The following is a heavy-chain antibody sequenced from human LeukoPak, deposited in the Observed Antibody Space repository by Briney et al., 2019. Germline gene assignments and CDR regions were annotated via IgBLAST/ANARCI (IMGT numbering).Heavy chain of an antibody. CDR2: IYYSGST. V-gene: IGHV4-59*01. J-gene: IGHJ4*02. D-gene: IGHD5-24*01. CDR1: GGSISSYY. CDR3: ARGLEMDTNSGFDY. Sequence: SETLSLTCTVSGGSISSYYWSWIRQPPGKGLEWIGYIYYSGSTNYNPSLKSRVTISVDTSKNQFSLKLSSVTAADTAVYYCARGLEMDTNSGFDYWGQGTLVTVSS.